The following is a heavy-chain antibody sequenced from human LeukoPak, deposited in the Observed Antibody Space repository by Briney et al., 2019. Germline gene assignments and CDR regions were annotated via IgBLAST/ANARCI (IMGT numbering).Heavy chain of an antibody. Sequence: GGSLRLSCAASGFTFSSYWMSWVRQAPGKGLEWVANTKQDGGEKYYVDSVKGRFTISRDNAKNSLYLQMHSLRAEDTAVYYCARDWGDYMDLWGKGTTVTISS. CDR1: GFTFSSYW. V-gene: IGHV3-7*01. CDR3: ARDWGDYMDL. CDR2: TKQDGGEK. J-gene: IGHJ6*03. D-gene: IGHD3-16*01.